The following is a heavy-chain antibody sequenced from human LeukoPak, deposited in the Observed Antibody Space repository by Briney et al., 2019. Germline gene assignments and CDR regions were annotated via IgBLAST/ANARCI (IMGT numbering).Heavy chain of an antibody. Sequence: GGSLRLSCVASGFTFSSHWMQWVRRAPGKGLVWVSRVNSDGSSTRYADSVQGRFTISRDNGRNTLYLQMNSLRAGDTAVYYCARGGRPPQALGDALAILGQGTMVTVSS. CDR2: VNSDGSST. V-gene: IGHV3-74*01. CDR3: ARGGRPPQALGDALAI. J-gene: IGHJ3*02. D-gene: IGHD1-26*01. CDR1: GFTFSSHW.